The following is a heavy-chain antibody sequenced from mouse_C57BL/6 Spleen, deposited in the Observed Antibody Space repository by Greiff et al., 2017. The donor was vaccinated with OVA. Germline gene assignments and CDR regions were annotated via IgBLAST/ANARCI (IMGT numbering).Heavy chain of an antibody. D-gene: IGHD2-3*01. V-gene: IGHV1-15*01. Sequence: VQLVESGAELVRPGASVTLSCKASGYTFTDYEMHWVKQTPVHGLEWIGAIDPETGGTAYNQKFKGKAILTADKSSSTAYMELRSLTSEDSAVYYWTEGYDGYPHYWGQGTTLTVAS. J-gene: IGHJ2*01. CDR1: GYTFTDYE. CDR2: IDPETGGT. CDR3: TEGYDGYPHY.